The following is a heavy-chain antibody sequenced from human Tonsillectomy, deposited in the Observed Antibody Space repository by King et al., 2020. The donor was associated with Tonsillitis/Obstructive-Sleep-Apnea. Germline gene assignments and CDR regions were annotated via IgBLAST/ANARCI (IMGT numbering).Heavy chain of an antibody. CDR3: ATAPPGRSYMDV. D-gene: IGHD4-17*01. V-gene: IGHV1-18*01. CDR1: GYTFTSYD. Sequence: VQLVQSGAEVKKPGASVKGSCKASGYTFTSYDISWVRQAPGQGLEWMGWISAYNGNTNYAQKPQGRVTRTTDTSTSTAYLGLRSLRSDDTAVYYCATAPPGRSYMDVWGKGTTVTVSS. CDR2: ISAYNGNT. J-gene: IGHJ6*03.